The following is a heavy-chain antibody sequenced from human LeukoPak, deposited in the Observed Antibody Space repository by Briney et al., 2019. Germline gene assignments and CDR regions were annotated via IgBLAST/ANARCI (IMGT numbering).Heavy chain of an antibody. CDR2: IAPIGDKT. CDR3: VSGRGSTYGIFDY. J-gene: IGHJ4*02. Sequence: GGSLRLSCAASGLTFSSYAMSWVRQAPGKGLEWVSGIAPIGDKTFDGDSVKGRFTISRDNSNNTLFLQLTSLRAEDTAIYYCVSGRGSTYGIFDYWGQGTLVTVSS. CDR1: GLTFSSYA. V-gene: IGHV3-23*01. D-gene: IGHD5-18*01.